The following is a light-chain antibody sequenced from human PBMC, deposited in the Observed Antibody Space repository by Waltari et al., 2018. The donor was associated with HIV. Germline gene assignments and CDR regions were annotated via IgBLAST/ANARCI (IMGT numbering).Light chain of an antibody. Sequence: SSELTQPPSVSVSPGQTASITCSGDKLGDKYVCWYQQKPGQSPLLVIYQDNMRPSGILERFSGSNSGNTATLTISGTQAMDEADYYCQAWDSSAVVFGGGTKLTVL. V-gene: IGLV3-1*01. J-gene: IGLJ2*01. CDR1: KLGDKY. CDR2: QDN. CDR3: QAWDSSAVV.